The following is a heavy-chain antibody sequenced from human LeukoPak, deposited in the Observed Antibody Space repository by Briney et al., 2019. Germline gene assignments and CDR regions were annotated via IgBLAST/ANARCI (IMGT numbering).Heavy chain of an antibody. CDR1: GFTFSSYA. CDR3: AKDPMVRDPRKDYYYGMDV. CDR2: ISGSGGST. D-gene: IGHD3-10*01. V-gene: IGHV3-23*01. Sequence: GGSLRLSCAASGFTFSSYAMSWVRQAPGKGLEWVSAISGSGGSTYYADSVKGRLTISRDNSKNTLYLQMNSLRAEDTAVYYCAKDPMVRDPRKDYYYGMDVWGQGTTVTVSS. J-gene: IGHJ6*02.